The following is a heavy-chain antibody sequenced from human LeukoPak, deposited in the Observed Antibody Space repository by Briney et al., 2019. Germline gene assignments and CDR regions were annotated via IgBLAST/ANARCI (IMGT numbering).Heavy chain of an antibody. CDR1: GGSISNYY. J-gene: IGHJ6*02. CDR2: INHSGST. D-gene: IGHD2-2*01. V-gene: IGHV4-34*01. CDR3: ASTYCSSTSCYYPYYYYGMDV. Sequence: SETLSLTCTVSGGSISNYYWSWIRQPPGKGLEWIGEINHSGSTNYNPSLKSRVTISVDTSKNQFSLKLSSVTAADTAVYYCASTYCSSTSCYYPYYYYGMDVWGQGTTVTVSS.